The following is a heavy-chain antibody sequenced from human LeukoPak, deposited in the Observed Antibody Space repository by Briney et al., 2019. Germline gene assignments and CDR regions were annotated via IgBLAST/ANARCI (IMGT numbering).Heavy chain of an antibody. CDR3: AKFSVVVIAAIATTFDY. CDR2: ITVRGGST. Sequence: GGSLRLSCAASGFTFSDFWMHWVRQAPGKGLEWVSAITVRGGSTYYADSVKGRFTISRDNSKNTLYLQMDSLRAEDTAVYYCAKFSVVVIAAIATTFDYWGQGALVTVSS. CDR1: GFTFSDFW. V-gene: IGHV3-23*01. D-gene: IGHD2-15*01. J-gene: IGHJ4*02.